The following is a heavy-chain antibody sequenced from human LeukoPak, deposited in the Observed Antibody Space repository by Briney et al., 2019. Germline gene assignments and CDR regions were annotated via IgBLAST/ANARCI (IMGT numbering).Heavy chain of an antibody. CDR3: ARHGSGFNY. Sequence: GGSLRLSCAASGFSFISYAMSWVRQAPGKGLEWVSAISGSGGRAYYADSVKGRSTISRDNAKNSLYLQTNSLRDEDTAVYYCARHGSGFNYWGRGALVTVSS. CDR2: ISGSGGRA. V-gene: IGHV3-23*01. J-gene: IGHJ4*02. D-gene: IGHD3-10*01. CDR1: GFSFISYA.